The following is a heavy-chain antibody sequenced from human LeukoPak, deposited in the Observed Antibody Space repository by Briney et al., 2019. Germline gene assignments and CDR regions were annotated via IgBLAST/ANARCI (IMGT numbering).Heavy chain of an antibody. D-gene: IGHD3-22*01. CDR2: ISSSSSTI. Sequence: GGSLRLSCAASGFTFSSYSMNWVRQAPGKGLEWVSYISSSSSTIYYADSVKGRFTISRDNAKNSLYLQMNSLRDEDTAAYYCAREAITMIVPGAFDIWGQGTMVTVSS. V-gene: IGHV3-48*02. CDR3: AREAITMIVPGAFDI. CDR1: GFTFSSYS. J-gene: IGHJ3*02.